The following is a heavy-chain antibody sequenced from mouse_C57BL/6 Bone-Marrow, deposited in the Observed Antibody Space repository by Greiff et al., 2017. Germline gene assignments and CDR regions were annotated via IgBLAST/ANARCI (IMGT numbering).Heavy chain of an antibody. V-gene: IGHV1-84*01. J-gene: IGHJ2*01. CDR2: IYPGSGNT. Sequence: QVQLQQPGPELVKPGASVKISCKASGYTFTDYYINWVKQRPGQGLEWIGWIYPGSGNTKYNEQFKGQAPLTVDKSSSTAYLQLCSLTSDDASVYFCARRGYGNSFDDWGQGTTLTGSS. CDR3: ARRGYGNSFDD. CDR1: GYTFTDYY. D-gene: IGHD1-1*01.